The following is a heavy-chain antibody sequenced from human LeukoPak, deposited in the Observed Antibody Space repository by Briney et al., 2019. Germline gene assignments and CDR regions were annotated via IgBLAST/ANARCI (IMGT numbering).Heavy chain of an antibody. J-gene: IGHJ6*02. V-gene: IGHV3-48*03. D-gene: IGHD3-22*01. CDR2: ISSSGSTI. CDR3: ARLYDSSGYFYYYGMDV. Sequence: GGSLRLSCAASGFTFSSYEMNWVRQAPGKGLEWVSYISSSGSTIYYADSVKGRFTISRDNAKNSLYLQMNSLRAEDTAVYYCARLYDSSGYFYYYGMDVWGQGTTVTVSS. CDR1: GFTFSSYE.